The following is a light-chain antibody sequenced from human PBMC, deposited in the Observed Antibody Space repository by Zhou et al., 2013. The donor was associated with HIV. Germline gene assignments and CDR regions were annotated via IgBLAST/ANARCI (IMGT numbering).Light chain of an antibody. CDR3: QQYNRLPT. Sequence: EIVLTQSPGTLSLSPGERATLSCRASRSVSSRYLAWYQQTPGQAPRLLIYGASSRATGIPDRFSGSGSGTEFTLTISSLQPEDFGVYYCQQYNRLPTFGQGTRVDIK. CDR1: RSVSSRY. CDR2: GAS. J-gene: IGKJ1*01. V-gene: IGKV3-20*01.